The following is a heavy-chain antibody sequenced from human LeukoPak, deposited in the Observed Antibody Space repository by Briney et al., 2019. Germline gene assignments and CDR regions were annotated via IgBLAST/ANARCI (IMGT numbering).Heavy chain of an antibody. CDR2: ISGSSGYI. Sequence: GGSLRLSCAASGFTFSHYYMTWVRQAPGKGLEWVSSISGSSGYIFYSDSVKGRFTISRDNAKNSLYLQMNSLRAEDTAVYYCARGPPHGNCTNGVCYFDGFDYWGQGTLVTVSS. CDR1: GFTFSHYY. CDR3: ARGPPHGNCTNGVCYFDGFDY. V-gene: IGHV3-21*06. J-gene: IGHJ4*02. D-gene: IGHD2-8*01.